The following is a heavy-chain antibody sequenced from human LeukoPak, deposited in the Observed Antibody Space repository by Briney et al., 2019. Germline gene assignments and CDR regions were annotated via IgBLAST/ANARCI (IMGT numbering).Heavy chain of an antibody. V-gene: IGHV3-23*01. CDR3: AKVPLSAGGWYEY. D-gene: IGHD6-19*01. J-gene: IGHJ4*02. Sequence: GGSLRLSCAASGFTFSSYAMSWVRQAPGKGLEWVSAISGSGSTYYADSVKGRFTISRDNSKNTLYLQMNSLRAEDTAFYYCAKVPLSAGGWYEYWGQGTLVTVSS. CDR1: GFTFSSYA. CDR2: ISGSGST.